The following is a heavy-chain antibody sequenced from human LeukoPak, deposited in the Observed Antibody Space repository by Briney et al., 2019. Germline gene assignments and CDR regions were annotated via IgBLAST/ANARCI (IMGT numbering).Heavy chain of an antibody. V-gene: IGHV3-64D*06. CDR2: ISSYGDST. CDR3: VNYDRGGYEY. Sequence: GGSLRLSCSASGFTFSTYAMHWVRQAPGKGLEYVSAISSYGDSTIYADSVKGRFTISRDNPRNTLYLQMSSLRPEDTAVYYCVNYDRGGYEYWGQGTQVTVSS. D-gene: IGHD5-12*01. CDR1: GFTFSTYA. J-gene: IGHJ4*02.